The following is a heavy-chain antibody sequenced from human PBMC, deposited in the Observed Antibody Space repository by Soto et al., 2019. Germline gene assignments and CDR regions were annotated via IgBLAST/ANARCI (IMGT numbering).Heavy chain of an antibody. D-gene: IGHD6-6*01. CDR1: GFTFSDYY. Sequence: GGSLRLSCAASGFTFSDYYMSWIRQAPGKGLEWVSYISSSGSTIYYADSVKGRFTISRDNAKNSLYLQMNSLRAEDTAVYYCTRTSIAIDYYFDYWGQGTLVTVSS. CDR2: ISSSGSTI. V-gene: IGHV3-11*01. CDR3: TRTSIAIDYYFDY. J-gene: IGHJ4*02.